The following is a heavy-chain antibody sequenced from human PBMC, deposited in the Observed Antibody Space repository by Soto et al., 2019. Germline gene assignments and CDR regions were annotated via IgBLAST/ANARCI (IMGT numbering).Heavy chain of an antibody. CDR2: ISYDGSNK. V-gene: IGHV3-30*03. CDR1: GFTFSSYG. D-gene: IGHD2-15*01. Sequence: VGSLRLSCAASGFTFSSYGMHWVRQAPGNGLEWVAFISYDGSNKYYADSVKGRFTISRDNSKNTLYPQMNSLRAEDTAVYYCARGLTYCSGGSCYPRHYYYGMDVWGQGTTVTVSS. J-gene: IGHJ6*02. CDR3: ARGLTYCSGGSCYPRHYYYGMDV.